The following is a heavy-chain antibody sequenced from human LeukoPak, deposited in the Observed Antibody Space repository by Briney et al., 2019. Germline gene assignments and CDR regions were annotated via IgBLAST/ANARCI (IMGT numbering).Heavy chain of an antibody. CDR3: ARYTTGDFDY. D-gene: IGHD1-1*01. V-gene: IGHV5-10-1*01. J-gene: IGHJ4*02. CDR2: IDPSDSYT. CDR1: GSSFPSYS. Sequence: GESLPISCQGSGSSFPSYSISWARPMPGKGLEWMGRIDPSDSYTNYSPSFQGHVTISADKSISTAYLQWSSLKASDTSMYYCARYTTGDFDYWGQGTLVTVSS.